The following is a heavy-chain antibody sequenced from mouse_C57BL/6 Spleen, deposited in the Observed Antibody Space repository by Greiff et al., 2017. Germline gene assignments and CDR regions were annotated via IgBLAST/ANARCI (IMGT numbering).Heavy chain of an antibody. CDR2: IYPRDGST. CDR1: GYTFTDHT. Sequence: QVQLQQSDAELVKPGASVKISCKVSGYTFTDHTIHWMKQRPEQGLEWIGYIYPRDGSTKYNEKFKGKATLTADKSSSTAYMQLNSLTSEDSAVYFWARVPIYYDYDGNAMDYWGQGTSVTVSS. CDR3: ARVPIYYDYDGNAMDY. V-gene: IGHV1-78*01. J-gene: IGHJ4*01. D-gene: IGHD2-4*01.